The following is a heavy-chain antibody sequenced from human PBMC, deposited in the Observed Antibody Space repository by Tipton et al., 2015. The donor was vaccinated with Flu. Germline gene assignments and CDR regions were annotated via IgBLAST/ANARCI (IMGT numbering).Heavy chain of an antibody. CDR3: FTMTSDAFDI. D-gene: IGHD3-22*01. J-gene: IGHJ3*02. V-gene: IGHV4-61*02. Sequence: TLSLTCTVSGGSISSGSYYWSWIRQPAGKGLEWIGRIYTSGSTNYNPSLKSRVTISVDTSKNQFSLKLSSVTAADTAVYYCFTMTSDAFDIWGQGTMVTVSS. CDR2: IYTSGST. CDR1: GGSISSGSYY.